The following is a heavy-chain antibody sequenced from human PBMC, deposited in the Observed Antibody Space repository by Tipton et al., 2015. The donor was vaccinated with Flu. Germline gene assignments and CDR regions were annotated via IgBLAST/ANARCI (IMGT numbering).Heavy chain of an antibody. CDR1: GYSFTSYW. CDR2: IYPGDSDT. J-gene: IGHJ1*01. CDR3: VGHGSIAGARAEYFQH. V-gene: IGHV5-51*01. D-gene: IGHD6-19*01. Sequence: QLVQSGAEVKKPGESLKNSCKGSGYSFTSYWIGWVRQRPGKGLEWKAIIYPGDSDTRYSPYFQGQVTISADNTFNTAYLQWSSLKASDTAMYYWVGHGSIAGARAEYFQHWGQGTLVTVSS.